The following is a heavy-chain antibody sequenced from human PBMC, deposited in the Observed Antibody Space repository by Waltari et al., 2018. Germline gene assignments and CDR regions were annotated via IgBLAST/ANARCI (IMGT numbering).Heavy chain of an antibody. D-gene: IGHD2-15*01. Sequence: QVQLQESGPGLVKPSGTLSLPCGVSGDSMSGNYWWRWVRQPPGKGLEWIGQVHRSGRTNYNPPLESRVTVSIDTFNSQFSLEVTSATAADTALYFCARDRGRGLYLDSWGRGILVTVSP. CDR2: VHRSGRT. J-gene: IGHJ4*02. CDR3: ARDRGRGLYLDS. CDR1: GDSMSGNYW. V-gene: IGHV4-4*02.